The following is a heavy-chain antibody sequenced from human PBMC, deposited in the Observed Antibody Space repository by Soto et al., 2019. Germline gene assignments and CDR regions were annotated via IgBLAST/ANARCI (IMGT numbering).Heavy chain of an antibody. V-gene: IGHV3-23*01. CDR2: ISGSGGTT. Sequence: QPGGSLRLSCAASGFTFGSHAMSWVRQAPGKGLECVSGISGSGGTTFYADSVKGRFTISRDNSKKTLYLQMNSLRAEDTAVYYCAKTPYDFWSSGQYLFDHWGQGTLVTVSS. CDR1: GFTFGSHA. CDR3: AKTPYDFWSSGQYLFDH. D-gene: IGHD3-3*01. J-gene: IGHJ4*02.